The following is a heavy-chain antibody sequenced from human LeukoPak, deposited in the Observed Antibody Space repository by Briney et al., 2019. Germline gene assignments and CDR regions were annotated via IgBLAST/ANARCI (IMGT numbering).Heavy chain of an antibody. CDR1: GFNFSNYV. CDR2: IQYDGSHK. Sequence: GGSLRLSCTASGFNFSNYVMHWVRQAPGKGLEWVAFIQYDGSHKSYADSVKGRFTISRDNARNSLYLQMNSLRAEDTALYYCARVRVVWDLDDAFDIWGQGTMVTVSS. D-gene: IGHD1-26*01. J-gene: IGHJ3*02. V-gene: IGHV3-30*02. CDR3: ARVRVVWDLDDAFDI.